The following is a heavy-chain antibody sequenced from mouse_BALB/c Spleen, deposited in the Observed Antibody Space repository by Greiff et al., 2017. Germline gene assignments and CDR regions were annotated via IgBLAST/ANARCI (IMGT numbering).Heavy chain of an antibody. D-gene: IGHD2-3*01. J-gene: IGHJ3*01. CDR1: GYSFTDYN. V-gene: IGHV1S135*01. Sequence: VQLKESGPELVKPGASVKVSCKASGYSFTDYNMYWVKQSHGKSLEWIGYIDPYNGGTSYNQKFKGKATLTVDKSSSTAFMHLNSLTSEDSAVYYCARSHITRDGYSAWFAYRGQGSLVTVSA. CDR3: ARSHITRDGYSAWFAY. CDR2: IDPYNGGT.